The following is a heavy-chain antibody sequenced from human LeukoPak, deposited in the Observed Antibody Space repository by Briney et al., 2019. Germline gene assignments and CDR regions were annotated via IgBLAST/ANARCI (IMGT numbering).Heavy chain of an antibody. Sequence: GTSLGLSCAASGFTFSNYGMHWVRQTPGKGLEWVAVISNDGSKKYYADSVKGRFTISRDNAKNSLYLQVNSLRAEDTAVYYCARDGIVGATDAFDIWGQGTMVTVSS. CDR3: ARDGIVGATDAFDI. CDR1: GFTFSNYG. V-gene: IGHV3-30*03. J-gene: IGHJ3*02. D-gene: IGHD1-26*01. CDR2: ISNDGSKK.